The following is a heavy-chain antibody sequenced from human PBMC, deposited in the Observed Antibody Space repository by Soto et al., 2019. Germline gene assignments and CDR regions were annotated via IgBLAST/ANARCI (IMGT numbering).Heavy chain of an antibody. Sequence: VQLVESGGGLVQPGGSLKLSCAASGFTFSGSAMHWVRQASGKGLEWVGRIRSKANSYATAYAASVKGRFTISRDDSKNTAYLQMNSLKTEDTAVYYCTHRSTTEDYWGQGTLVTVSS. CDR2: IRSKANSYAT. CDR1: GFTFSGSA. V-gene: IGHV3-73*01. CDR3: THRSTTEDY. D-gene: IGHD1-26*01. J-gene: IGHJ4*02.